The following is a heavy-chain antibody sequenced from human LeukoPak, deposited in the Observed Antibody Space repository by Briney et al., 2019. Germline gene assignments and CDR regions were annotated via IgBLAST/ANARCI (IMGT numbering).Heavy chain of an antibody. D-gene: IGHD3-22*01. V-gene: IGHV3-23*01. CDR1: GFTFSSYW. CDR3: AKDLITMIVVDSDY. Sequence: GGSLRLSCAASGFTFSSYWMSWVRQAPGKGLKWVSAISGSGGSTYYADSVKGRFTISRDNSKNTLYLQMNSLRAEDTAVYYCAKDLITMIVVDSDYWGQGTLVTVSS. J-gene: IGHJ4*02. CDR2: ISGSGGST.